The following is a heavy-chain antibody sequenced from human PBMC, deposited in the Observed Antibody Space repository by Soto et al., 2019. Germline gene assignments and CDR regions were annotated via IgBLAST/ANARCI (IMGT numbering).Heavy chain of an antibody. CDR3: TPPAHDYDDRFDY. D-gene: IGHD4-17*01. J-gene: IGHJ4*02. CDR2: VRSKRNNYAT. Sequence: EVQLVESGGGLVQPGGSLKLSCAASGFTFSDSMMSWVRQVSGKGLEWVGHVRSKRNNYATAYAASVKGRFTISRDDSKNTAYLQMSSLITEDTAVYFCTPPAHDYDDRFDYWGQGILVTVSS. CDR1: GFTFSDSM. V-gene: IGHV3-73*01.